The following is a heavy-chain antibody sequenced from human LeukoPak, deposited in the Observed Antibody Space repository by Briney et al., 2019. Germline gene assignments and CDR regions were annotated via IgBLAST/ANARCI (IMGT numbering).Heavy chain of an antibody. CDR2: INAGNGNT. V-gene: IGHV1-3*01. J-gene: IGHJ4*02. Sequence: ASVKVSCKASGYTFTSYAMHWVRQAPGQRLEWMGWINAGNGNTKYSQKFQGRVTITRDTFASTAYMELSSLRSEDTAVYYCARDHAMVRGGSPYSDYWGQGTLVTVSS. CDR1: GYTFTSYA. D-gene: IGHD3-10*01. CDR3: ARDHAMVRGGSPYSDY.